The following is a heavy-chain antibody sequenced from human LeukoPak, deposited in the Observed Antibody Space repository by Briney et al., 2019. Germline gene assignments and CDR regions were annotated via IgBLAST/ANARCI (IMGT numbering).Heavy chain of an antibody. J-gene: IGHJ4*02. Sequence: SVEVSCKASGGTFSSYAISWVRQAPGQGLEWMGGIIPIFGTANYAQKFQGRVTITADESTSTAYMELSSLRSEDTAVYYCARDRFRGYSYGLDWGQGTLVTVSS. CDR1: GGTFSSYA. V-gene: IGHV1-69*01. CDR3: ARDRFRGYSYGLD. CDR2: IIPIFGTA. D-gene: IGHD5-18*01.